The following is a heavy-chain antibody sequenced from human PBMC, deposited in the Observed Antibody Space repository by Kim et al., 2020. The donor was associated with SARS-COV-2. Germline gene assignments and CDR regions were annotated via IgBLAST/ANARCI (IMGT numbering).Heavy chain of an antibody. Sequence: GGSLRLSCAASGFTFSSYEMNWVRQAPGKGLEWVSYISSSGSTIYYADSVKGRFTISRDNAKNSLYLQMNSLRAEDTAVYYCARIIGYCSSTSCFYYYGMDVWGQGTTVTVSS. CDR2: ISSSGSTI. CDR1: GFTFSSYE. J-gene: IGHJ6*02. V-gene: IGHV3-48*03. D-gene: IGHD2-2*01. CDR3: ARIIGYCSSTSCFYYYGMDV.